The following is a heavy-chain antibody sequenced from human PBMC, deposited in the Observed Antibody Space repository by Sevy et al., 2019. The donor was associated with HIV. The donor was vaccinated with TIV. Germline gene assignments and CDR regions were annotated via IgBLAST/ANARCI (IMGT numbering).Heavy chain of an antibody. CDR1: GFTFRSYG. CDR2: IWYDGTNQ. D-gene: IGHD3-9*01. Sequence: GGSLRLSCAASGFTFRSYGMHWVRQAPGKGLERVAFIWYDGTNQYYVDSVKGRFTISRDNSKDTLYLQMNSLRAEDTAVYYCAKDRSRRYYDILTGYFKGDALDIWGQGTMVTVSS. CDR3: AKDRSRRYYDILTGYFKGDALDI. J-gene: IGHJ3*02. V-gene: IGHV3-30*02.